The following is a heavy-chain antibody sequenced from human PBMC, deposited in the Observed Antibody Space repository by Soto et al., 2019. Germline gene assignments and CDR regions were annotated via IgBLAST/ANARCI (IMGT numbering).Heavy chain of an antibody. CDR2: IWYDGSNK. CDR1: GFTFSSYG. Sequence: QVQLVESGGGVVQPGRSLRLSCAASGFTFSSYGMHWVRQAPGKGLEWVAVIWYDGSNKYYADSVKGRFTISRDNSKNTLYLQMNSLRAEDTAVYYCARDRCFGEKDAFDIWGQGTMVTVSS. CDR3: ARDRCFGEKDAFDI. J-gene: IGHJ3*02. V-gene: IGHV3-33*01. D-gene: IGHD3-10*01.